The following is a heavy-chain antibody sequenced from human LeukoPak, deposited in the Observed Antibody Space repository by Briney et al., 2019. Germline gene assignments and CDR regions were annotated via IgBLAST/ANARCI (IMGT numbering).Heavy chain of an antibody. V-gene: IGHV1-58*01. Sequence: ASVKVSRKTSVFTFSASAVQWVRQARRQRLAWMGWIIVGSGETSYAQTFQARITITRDMSTSTVYMDLTSLRPDDTAVHYCAAERYSDGCCWFDPWSQGTLVTVSS. CDR1: VFTFSASA. D-gene: IGHD6-25*01. CDR3: AAERYSDGCCWFDP. J-gene: IGHJ5*02. CDR2: IIVGSGET.